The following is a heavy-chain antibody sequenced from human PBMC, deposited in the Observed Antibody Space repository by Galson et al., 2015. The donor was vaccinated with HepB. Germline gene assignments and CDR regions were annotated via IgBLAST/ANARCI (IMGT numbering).Heavy chain of an antibody. CDR1: GGTFSSYA. CDR2: IIPVFGTA. CDR3: ARGVVGATLGSYYFDY. Sequence: VKVSCKASGGTFSSYAISWVRQAPGQGLEWMGGIIPVFGTANYAQKFQGRVTITADESTSTAYMELSSLRSEDTAVYYCARGVVGATLGSYYFDYRGQGTLVTVSS. D-gene: IGHD1-26*01. J-gene: IGHJ4*02. V-gene: IGHV1-69*13.